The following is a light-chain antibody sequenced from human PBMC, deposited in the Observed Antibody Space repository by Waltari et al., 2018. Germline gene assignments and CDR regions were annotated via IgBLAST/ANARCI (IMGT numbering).Light chain of an antibody. CDR3: SSFTSSITRV. CDR1: SSDVGGYNS. Sequence: QSALTQPASVSGSPGQSITISCPGTSSDVGGYNSVAWYQQHSGKAPKLMIYEVSHRPSGVSNRFSGSKSGNTASLTISGLQAEDEADYYCSSFTSSITRVFGTGTKVTVL. V-gene: IGLV2-14*01. J-gene: IGLJ1*01. CDR2: EVS.